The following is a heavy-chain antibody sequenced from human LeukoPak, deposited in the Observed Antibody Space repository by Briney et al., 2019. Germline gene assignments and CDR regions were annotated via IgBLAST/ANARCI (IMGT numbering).Heavy chain of an antibody. CDR2: ISANKGNT. D-gene: IGHD5-24*01. J-gene: IGHJ5*02. Sequence: ASVKVSCKASGYTFTSYYMHWVRQAPGQGLEWMGWISANKGNTDYAQNFQGKVTMTRNTSINTAYMELNSLRSEDTAVYYCARARSYRHQLNALSYWFDPWGQGTLVTVSS. V-gene: IGHV1-8*02. CDR1: GYTFTSYY. CDR3: ARARSYRHQLNALSYWFDP.